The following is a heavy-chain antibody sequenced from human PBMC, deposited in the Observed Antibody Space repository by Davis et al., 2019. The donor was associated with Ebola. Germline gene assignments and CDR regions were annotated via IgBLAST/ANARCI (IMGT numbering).Heavy chain of an antibody. Sequence: ASVKVSCKASGYTFTAYYMHWLRQAPGQGLEWMGRIDPNNGGSIYAQRFQGRVTMTRDTSIRTFFIKLNRLRSDDTAVYYCARIYGDYDAFDIWGQGTTLTVSS. D-gene: IGHD4-17*01. CDR2: IDPNNGGS. V-gene: IGHV1-2*06. CDR1: GYTFTAYY. J-gene: IGHJ3*02. CDR3: ARIYGDYDAFDI.